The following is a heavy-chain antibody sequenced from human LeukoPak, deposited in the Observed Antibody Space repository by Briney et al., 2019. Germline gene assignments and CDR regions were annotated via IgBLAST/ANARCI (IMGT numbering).Heavy chain of an antibody. D-gene: IGHD6-19*01. CDR3: ARGRPYSSGWADAFDI. V-gene: IGHV4-61*02. Sequence: SETLPLTCTVSGGSISSGSHYWSWTRQPAGKGLEWFGRIYTSGSTNYNPSPKSRVTISVDTSKNQVSLKLSSVTAADTAVYYCARGRPYSSGWADAFDIWGQGTMVTVSS. J-gene: IGHJ3*02. CDR2: IYTSGST. CDR1: GGSISSGSHY.